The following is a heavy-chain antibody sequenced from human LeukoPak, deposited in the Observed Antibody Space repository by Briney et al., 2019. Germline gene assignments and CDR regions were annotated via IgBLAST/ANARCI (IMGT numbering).Heavy chain of an antibody. J-gene: IGHJ6*02. CDR2: IYTSGST. D-gene: IGHD5-18*01. Sequence: PSQTLSLTCTVSGGSISSGSYYWSWIRQPAGKGLEWIGRIYTSGSTNYNPSLKSRVTISVDTSKNQVSLKLTSVTAADTAIYYCTGHGALGYSYGSVSEYNGMDVWGQGTAVTVSS. CDR3: TGHGALGYSYGSVSEYNGMDV. V-gene: IGHV4-61*02. CDR1: GGSISSGSYY.